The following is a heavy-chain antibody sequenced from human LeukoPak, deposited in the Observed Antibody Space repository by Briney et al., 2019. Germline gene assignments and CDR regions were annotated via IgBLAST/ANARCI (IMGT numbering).Heavy chain of an antibody. CDR3: ARDPAFDI. CDR1: GFTFSNYW. Sequence: GGSLRLSCAASGFTFSNYWMSWVRQAPGKGLEWVANINQDGNGKNYVDSVKGRFTISRDNSKNTLYLQMNSLRAEDTAVYYCARDPAFDIWGQGTMVTVSS. V-gene: IGHV3-7*01. J-gene: IGHJ3*02. CDR2: INQDGNGK.